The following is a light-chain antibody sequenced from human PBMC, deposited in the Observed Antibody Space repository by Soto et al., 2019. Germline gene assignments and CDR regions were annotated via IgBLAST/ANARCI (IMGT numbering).Light chain of an antibody. J-gene: IGKJ1*01. CDR2: DAS. Sequence: DIHMTQSPSTLSASVADRVTISFRASQSISSWLAWYQQKPGKAVKLLIYDASTLQSGVPSRFSGSGSGTEFTLTISSLQPDDFATYYCQQYNIYSWTFGQGTKVDIK. V-gene: IGKV1-5*01. CDR1: QSISSW. CDR3: QQYNIYSWT.